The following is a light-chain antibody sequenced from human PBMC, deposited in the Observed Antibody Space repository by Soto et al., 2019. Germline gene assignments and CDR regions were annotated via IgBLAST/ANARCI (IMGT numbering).Light chain of an antibody. CDR3: QQYNSYSLT. J-gene: IGKJ1*01. V-gene: IGKV1-5*01. CDR1: QSISTW. Sequence: DLQMTQSPSTLSASVGDRVTVTCRASQSISTWLAWYQKKQGKAPKLLIYDASSLQSGVPSRLRGSGYGTELTLTISSMQNDDFETYYCQQYNSYSLTFGQGTKVDIK. CDR2: DAS.